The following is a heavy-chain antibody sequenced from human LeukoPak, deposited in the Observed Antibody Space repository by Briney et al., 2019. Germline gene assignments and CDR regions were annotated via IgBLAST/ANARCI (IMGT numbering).Heavy chain of an antibody. CDR2: INHSGST. Sequence: PSETLSLTCAVYGGSFSGYYWSWIRQPPGKGLEWIGEINHSGSTNYNPSLKSRVTISVDTSKNQFSLKLSSVTAADTAVYYCGGDYGDYVDYWGQGTLVTVSS. D-gene: IGHD4-17*01. V-gene: IGHV4-34*01. J-gene: IGHJ4*02. CDR1: GGSFSGYY. CDR3: GGDYGDYVDY.